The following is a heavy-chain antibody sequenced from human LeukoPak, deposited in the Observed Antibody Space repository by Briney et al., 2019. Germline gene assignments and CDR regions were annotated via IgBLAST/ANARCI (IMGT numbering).Heavy chain of an antibody. CDR2: IYYSGST. J-gene: IGHJ4*02. D-gene: IGHD5-18*01. CDR1: GASIGRTTYY. Sequence: SETLSLTCTVSGASIGRTTYYWDWIRQPPGKGLEWIGYIYYSGSTNYNPSLKSRVTISVDTSKNQFSLKLSSVTAADTAVYYCARIGYSYGYVDYWGQGTLVTVSS. V-gene: IGHV4-61*05. CDR3: ARIGYSYGYVDY.